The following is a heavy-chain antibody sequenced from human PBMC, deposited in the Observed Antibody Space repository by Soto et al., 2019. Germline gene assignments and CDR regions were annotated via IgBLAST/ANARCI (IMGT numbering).Heavy chain of an antibody. Sequence: EVQLVESGGGLVQPGGSLRLSCVASEFSSDDYTLHWVRQVPGKGLEWISGISGKSDHIDYADSVKGRFTISKDNAKNSLYLRMSGLRAEDAALYYCVRNRDDSKSGGDAFDIWGQGTMVTVSS. V-gene: IGHV3-9*02. J-gene: IGHJ3*02. CDR2: ISGKSDHI. CDR3: VRNRDDSKSGGDAFDI. CDR1: EFSSDDYT. D-gene: IGHD3-22*01.